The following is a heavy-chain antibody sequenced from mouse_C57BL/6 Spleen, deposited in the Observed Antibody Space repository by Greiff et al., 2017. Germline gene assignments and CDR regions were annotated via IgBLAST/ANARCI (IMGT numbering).Heavy chain of an antibody. CDR1: GYSITSGYY. V-gene: IGHV3-6*01. J-gene: IGHJ2*01. CDR2: ISYDGSN. Sequence: EVKLMESGPGLVKPSQSLSLTCSVTGYSITSGYYWNWIRQFPGNKLEWMGYISYDGSNNYNPSLKNRISITRDTSKNQFFLKLNSVTTEDTATYYCARGVVAHYFDYWGQGTTLTVSS. D-gene: IGHD1-1*01. CDR3: ARGVVAHYFDY.